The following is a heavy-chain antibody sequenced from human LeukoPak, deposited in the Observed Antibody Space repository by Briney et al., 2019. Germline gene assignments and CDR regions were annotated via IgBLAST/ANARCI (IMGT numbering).Heavy chain of an antibody. D-gene: IGHD3-9*01. CDR2: IIPIFGTA. J-gene: IGHJ4*02. CDR1: GGTFSSYA. Sequence: GASVKVSCKASGGTFSSYAISWVRQAPGQGLGWMGGIIPIFGTANYAQKFQGRVTITADESTSTAYMELSSLRFDDTAVYYCARSVLQSFEIDYWGQGTPVTVSS. V-gene: IGHV1-69*13. CDR3: ARSVLQSFEIDY.